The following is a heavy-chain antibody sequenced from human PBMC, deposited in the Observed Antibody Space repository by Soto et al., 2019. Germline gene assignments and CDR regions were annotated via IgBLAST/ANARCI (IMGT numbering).Heavy chain of an antibody. CDR1: GFTFSSYG. D-gene: IGHD1-20*01. CDR3: AKTPNWNYYYYGMDV. Sequence: QVQLVESGGGVVQPGRSLRLSCAASGFTFSSYGMHWVRQAPGKGLEWVAVISYDGSNKYYADSVKGRLTISRDNSKNTLYLQMNSLRAEDTAVYYCAKTPNWNYYYYGMDVWGQGTTVTVSS. J-gene: IGHJ6*02. CDR2: ISYDGSNK. V-gene: IGHV3-30*18.